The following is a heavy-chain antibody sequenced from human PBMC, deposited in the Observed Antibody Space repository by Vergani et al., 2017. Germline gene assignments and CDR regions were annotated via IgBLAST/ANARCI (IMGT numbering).Heavy chain of an antibody. CDR3: AAYCSSTSCSYFDY. CDR1: GFTFSSYA. CDR2: ISGSGGST. V-gene: IGHV3-23*01. Sequence: EVQLLESGGGLVQPGGSLRLSCAASGFTFSSYAMSWVRQAPGKGLEWVSAISGSGGSTYYADSVKGRFTISRDNSKNTLYLQMNSLRAEDTAVYDCAAYCSSTSCSYFDYWGQGTLVTVSS. J-gene: IGHJ4*02. D-gene: IGHD2-2*01.